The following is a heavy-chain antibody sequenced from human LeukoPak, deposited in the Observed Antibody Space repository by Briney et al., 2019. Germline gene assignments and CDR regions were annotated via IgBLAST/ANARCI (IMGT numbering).Heavy chain of an antibody. J-gene: IGHJ4*02. D-gene: IGHD3-9*01. CDR3: ASTYYDILTGYYPYFDY. CDR1: GGSISSSRYY. Sequence: PSETLSLTCSVSGGSISSSRYYWGWIRQPPGKGLEWLGSIHYRGNTYYNPSLKSRVTISVDTSKNQFALKLRSVTAADTAVYYCASTYYDILTGYYPYFDYWGQGTLVTVSS. CDR2: IHYRGNT. V-gene: IGHV4-39*01.